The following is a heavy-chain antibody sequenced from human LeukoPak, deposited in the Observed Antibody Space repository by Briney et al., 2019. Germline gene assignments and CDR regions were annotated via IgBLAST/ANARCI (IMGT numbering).Heavy chain of an antibody. CDR2: IDYSGST. CDR1: GGSISSSSYY. CDR3: ARDYYDSSGYYYYFDY. Sequence: PSETLSLTCTVSGGSISSSSYYWGWIRQPPGKGLEWIGSIDYSGSTYYNPSLKSRVTISVDTSKNQFSLKPSSVTAADTAVYYCARDYYDSSGYYYYFDYWGQGTLVTVSS. V-gene: IGHV4-39*07. J-gene: IGHJ4*02. D-gene: IGHD3-22*01.